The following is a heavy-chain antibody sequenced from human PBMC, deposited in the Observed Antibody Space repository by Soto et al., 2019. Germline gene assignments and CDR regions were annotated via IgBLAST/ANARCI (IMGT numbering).Heavy chain of an antibody. D-gene: IGHD3-9*01. V-gene: IGHV4-30-4*01. CDR2: IYYSGST. J-gene: IGHJ6*02. CDR1: DGSISSGGCY. Sequence: PSEIMSVTCTVADGSISSGGCYRSRNRQPPGKGLEWIGYIYYSGSTYYNPSLKSRVTISVDTSKNQFSLKLSSVTAADTAVYYCARGLNYDILTGYPYYGMDVWGQGTTVTVSS. CDR3: ARGLNYDILTGYPYYGMDV.